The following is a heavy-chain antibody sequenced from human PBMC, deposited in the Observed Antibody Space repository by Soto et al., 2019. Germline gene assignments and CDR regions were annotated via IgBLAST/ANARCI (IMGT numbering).Heavy chain of an antibody. CDR2: INGSGGST. V-gene: IGHV3-23*01. CDR1: GFTFSSYA. Sequence: EVQLLESGGGLVQPGGSLRLSCAASGFTFSSYAMSWVRQAPGKGLEWVSAINGSGGSTYYADSVKGRFTSSRDNSKNTLYLQMNSLRAEDTAVYYCAKDRPKLWYFDLWGRGTLVTVSS. J-gene: IGHJ2*01. CDR3: AKDRPKLWYFDL.